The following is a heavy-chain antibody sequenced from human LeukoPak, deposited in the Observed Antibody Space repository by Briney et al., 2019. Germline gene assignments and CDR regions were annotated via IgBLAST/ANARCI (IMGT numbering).Heavy chain of an antibody. Sequence: ASVKVSCKASGYTFTSYGITWVRQAPGQGLEWMGWLSDYNGNTNYAQKFQGRVTTTTDTSTRTAYMELSSLRSEDTAVYYCARVSSHITVIPPTLYYFDYWGQGTLVTVSS. CDR1: GYTFTSYG. J-gene: IGHJ4*02. D-gene: IGHD2-21*01. V-gene: IGHV1-18*01. CDR2: LSDYNGNT. CDR3: ARVSSHITVIPPTLYYFDY.